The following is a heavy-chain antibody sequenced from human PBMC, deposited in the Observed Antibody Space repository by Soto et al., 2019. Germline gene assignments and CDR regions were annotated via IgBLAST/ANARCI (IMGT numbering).Heavy chain of an antibody. CDR2: IRNKANSYAT. V-gene: IGHV3-73*02. D-gene: IGHD2-8*01. CDR1: GFTLSDST. CDR3: TRGVYDY. J-gene: IGHJ4*02. Sequence: EVQMVESGGGLVQPGGSLKLSCAASGFTLSDSTMHWVRQASGKGLEWVGRIRNKANSYATAYAASVKGRFTISRDDSKNSAYLQMNSLKTEDTAVYYCTRGVYDYWGQGTLVTVSS.